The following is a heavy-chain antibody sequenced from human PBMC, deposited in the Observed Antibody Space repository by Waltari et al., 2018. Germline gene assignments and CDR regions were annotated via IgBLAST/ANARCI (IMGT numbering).Heavy chain of an antibody. Sequence: QVQLQESGPGLVKPSETLSLTCTVSGGSISSYYWSWIRQPAGKGLEWIRRIYTSGSTNYNPSLKSRVTISVDKSKNQFSLKLSSVTAADTAVYYCARDVDELYGLYFDYWGQGTLVTVSS. V-gene: IGHV4-4*07. CDR3: ARDVDELYGLYFDY. D-gene: IGHD3-3*01. CDR2: IYTSGST. J-gene: IGHJ4*02. CDR1: GGSISSYY.